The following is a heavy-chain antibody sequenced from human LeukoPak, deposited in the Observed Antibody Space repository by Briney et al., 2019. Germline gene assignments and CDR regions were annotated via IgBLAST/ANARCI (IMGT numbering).Heavy chain of an antibody. CDR1: GFIFSTFA. CDR2: ISYDGRNN. CDR3: ASAGGFGIRGV. J-gene: IGHJ4*02. V-gene: IGHV3-30*14. D-gene: IGHD3-10*01. Sequence: GGSLRLSCAASGFIFSTFAMHWVRQAPGKGLEWVAVISYDGRNNYYADSVKGRFTISRDNSKNTLYLQMNSLRAEDTAVYYCASAGGFGIRGVWGQGTLVTVSS.